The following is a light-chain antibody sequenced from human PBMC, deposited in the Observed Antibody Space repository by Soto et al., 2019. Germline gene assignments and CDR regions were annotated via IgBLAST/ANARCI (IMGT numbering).Light chain of an antibody. CDR2: DAS. Sequence: EIVLTQPPGTLSLSPGERATLSCRASQSVSSSYLAWYQQKPGQAPRLLIYDASIRATGIPDRFSGSGSGTDFTLTISRLEPEDFAVYYCQQYGSSPITFGQGTRLDMK. V-gene: IGKV3-20*01. CDR3: QQYGSSPIT. J-gene: IGKJ5*01. CDR1: QSVSSSY.